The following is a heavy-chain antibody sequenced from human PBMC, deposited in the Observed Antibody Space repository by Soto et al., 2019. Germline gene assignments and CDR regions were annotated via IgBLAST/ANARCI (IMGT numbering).Heavy chain of an antibody. V-gene: IGHV4-59*01. D-gene: IGHD1-20*01. CDR3: VRYKSNYYYGMDV. CDR2: CYYSGNT. Sequence: QVQLQESGPGLVKPSETLSLTCTVSGGSISSYYWSWIRQPPGKGLEGIGYCYYSGNTNYNPSLKNRVTISVDTSTSQVSLKLSSVTAADTAVYYFVRYKSNYYYGMDVWGQGTTVTVSS. CDR1: GGSISSYY. J-gene: IGHJ6*02.